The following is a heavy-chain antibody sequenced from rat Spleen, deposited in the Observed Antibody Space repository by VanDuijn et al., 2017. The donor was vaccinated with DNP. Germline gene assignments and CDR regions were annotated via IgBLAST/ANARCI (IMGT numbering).Heavy chain of an antibody. Sequence: EVQLVESGGGLVQPGRSLKLSCAASGFTFSDYYMAWVRQAPTKGLEWVAYISYDGYTTYHGDSVRGRFTISRDNAKSTLYLQMNSLRSEDMTTYYCARHVLPLRVWDYWGQGVMVTVSS. CDR1: GFTFSDYY. J-gene: IGHJ2*01. V-gene: IGHV5-22*01. CDR3: ARHVLPLRVWDY. CDR2: ISYDGYTT. D-gene: IGHD1-4*01.